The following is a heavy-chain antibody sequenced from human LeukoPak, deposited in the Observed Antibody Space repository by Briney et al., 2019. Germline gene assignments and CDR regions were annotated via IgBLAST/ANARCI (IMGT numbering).Heavy chain of an antibody. J-gene: IGHJ4*02. D-gene: IGHD3-16*01. CDR2: INHSGST. CDR3: ARGLKGGGAY. Sequence: SETLSLTCTVSGGSISSYYWSWIRQPAGKGLEWIGEINHSGSTNYNPSLKSRVTISVDTSKNQFSLKLSSVTAADTAVYYCARGLKGGGAYWGQGTLVTVSS. V-gene: IGHV4-34*01. CDR1: GGSISSYY.